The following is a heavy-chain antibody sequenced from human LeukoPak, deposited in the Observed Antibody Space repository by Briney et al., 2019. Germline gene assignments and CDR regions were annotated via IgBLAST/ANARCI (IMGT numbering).Heavy chain of an antibody. D-gene: IGHD4-11*01. J-gene: IGHJ5*02. CDR3: ANDLNLGYSKAGNWFDP. CDR2: IRYDGSNK. Sequence: GGSLRLSCAASGFTFSSYGMHWVRQAPGKGLEWVAFIRYDGSNKYYADSVKGRFTISRDNSKNTLYLQMNSLRAEDTAVYYCANDLNLGYSKAGNWFDPWGQGTLVTVSS. V-gene: IGHV3-30*02. CDR1: GFTFSSYG.